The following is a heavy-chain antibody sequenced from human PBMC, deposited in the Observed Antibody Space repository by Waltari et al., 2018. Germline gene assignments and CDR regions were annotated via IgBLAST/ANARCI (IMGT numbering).Heavy chain of an antibody. D-gene: IGHD2-21*01. CDR2: INPNSGGT. Sequence: QVQLVQSGAEVKKPGASVKVFCKASGYTFTGYYMHWVRQAPGQALEWMGRINPNSGGTNYAQKFQGRVTMTRDTSISTAYMELSRLRSDDTAVYYCAREPTGHCGGDCYKIRFDPLGQGTLVTVSS. J-gene: IGHJ5*02. CDR3: AREPTGHCGGDCYKIRFDP. CDR1: GYTFTGYY. V-gene: IGHV1-2*06.